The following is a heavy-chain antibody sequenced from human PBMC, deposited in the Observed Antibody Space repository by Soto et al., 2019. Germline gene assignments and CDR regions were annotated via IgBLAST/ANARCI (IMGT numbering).Heavy chain of an antibody. J-gene: IGHJ3*02. Sequence: SETLSLTCTVSGGSISSYYWSWIRQLPGKGLEWIGYIYYSGSTNYNPSLKSRVSISVDTSKSQFSLRLTSVTAADTAVYYCARYSSGWFDAFDIWGKGTMVTVSS. CDR1: GGSISSYY. CDR2: IYYSGST. D-gene: IGHD6-19*01. CDR3: ARYSSGWFDAFDI. V-gene: IGHV4-59*01.